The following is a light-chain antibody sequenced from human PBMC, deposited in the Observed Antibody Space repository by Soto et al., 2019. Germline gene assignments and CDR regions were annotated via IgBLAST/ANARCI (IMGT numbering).Light chain of an antibody. V-gene: IGKV1-27*01. J-gene: IGKJ4*01. Sequence: DIQITHSRSSLSASAGDRVTITCRASQGISNHLAWYHQKPGQLPNLLIYAASILQSGVPSRFSGSGSGTDFTLTISSLQPEDVGIYYCQKFTSAPFTLGGGTKVDIK. CDR2: AAS. CDR1: QGISNH. CDR3: QKFTSAPFT.